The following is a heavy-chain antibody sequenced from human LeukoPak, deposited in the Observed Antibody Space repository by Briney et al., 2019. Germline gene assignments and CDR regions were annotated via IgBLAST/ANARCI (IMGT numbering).Heavy chain of an antibody. J-gene: IGHJ3*02. D-gene: IGHD3-9*01. CDR3: AKGGIGYYDILTGTSDAFDI. V-gene: IGHV3-48*01. CDR2: ISSVSSGI. CDR1: GFIFSTYS. Sequence: GGSLRLSCVGSGFIFSTYSMNCVRQAPGKGLEWISYISSVSSGIHYADSVKGRFTISRDNSKNTLCLQMNSLRAEDTAVYYCAKGGIGYYDILTGTSDAFDIWGQGTMVTVSS.